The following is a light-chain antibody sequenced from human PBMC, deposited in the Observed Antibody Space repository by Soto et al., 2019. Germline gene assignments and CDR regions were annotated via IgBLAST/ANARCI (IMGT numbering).Light chain of an antibody. CDR2: EVT. V-gene: IGLV2-8*01. J-gene: IGLJ3*02. CDR1: SSDVGAYNY. Sequence: QSALTQPPSASGSPGQSVTISCTGTSSDVGAYNYVSWHQQHAGKAPKLVIYEVTKRPSGVPDRFSGSKSANTASLTVSGLQAEDEADYYCSSFASSNTWVFGGGTQLTVL. CDR3: SSFASSNTWV.